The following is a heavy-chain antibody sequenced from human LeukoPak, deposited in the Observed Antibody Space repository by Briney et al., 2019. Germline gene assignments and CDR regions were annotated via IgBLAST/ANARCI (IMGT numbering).Heavy chain of an antibody. Sequence: SETLSLTCTVSGGSISSYYWSWIRQPPGKGLEWIGYIYYSGSTYYNPSLKSRVTISVDTSKNQFSLKLSSVTAADTAVYYCARDRIYCSGGSCYFDWYFDLWGRGTLVTVSS. J-gene: IGHJ2*01. D-gene: IGHD2-15*01. V-gene: IGHV4-59*01. CDR1: GGSISSYY. CDR2: IYYSGST. CDR3: ARDRIYCSGGSCYFDWYFDL.